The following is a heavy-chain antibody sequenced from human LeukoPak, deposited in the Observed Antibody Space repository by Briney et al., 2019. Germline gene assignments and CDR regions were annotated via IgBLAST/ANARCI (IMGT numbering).Heavy chain of an antibody. D-gene: IGHD6-13*01. J-gene: IGHJ3*02. Sequence: ASVKVSCKTSGYTFTGYYIHWVRQTPGQGLEWMGWINPNSGDTNYAQKFQGRVSMTGDTSISTAYMELSRLRSDDTAVYYCARGRGSSSWYYGAFDIWGQGTMVTVSS. V-gene: IGHV1-2*02. CDR2: INPNSGDT. CDR3: ARGRGSSSWYYGAFDI. CDR1: GYTFTGYY.